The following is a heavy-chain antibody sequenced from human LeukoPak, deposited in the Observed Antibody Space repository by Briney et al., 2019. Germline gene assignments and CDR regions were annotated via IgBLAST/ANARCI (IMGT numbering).Heavy chain of an antibody. Sequence: GGSLRLSCAASGFTFSSYWMSWVRQAPGKGLEWVANIKQDGSEKYYVDPVKGRFTISRDNAKNSLYLQMNSLRAEDTAVYYCARETHSYYDFWSGYSKGGHFDYWGQGTLVTVSS. V-gene: IGHV3-7*01. J-gene: IGHJ4*02. D-gene: IGHD3-3*01. CDR3: ARETHSYYDFWSGYSKGGHFDY. CDR2: IKQDGSEK. CDR1: GFTFSSYW.